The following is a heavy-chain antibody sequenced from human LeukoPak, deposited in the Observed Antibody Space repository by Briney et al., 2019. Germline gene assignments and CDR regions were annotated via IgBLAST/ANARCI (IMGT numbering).Heavy chain of an antibody. Sequence: GGSLRLSCAASGFTFSSSGMHWVRQAPGKGLEWVAVISYDGNNKYYADSVKGRFTISRDNPKNTLYLQMNSLRAEDTAVYYCAKDSSSTLDYWGQGTLVTVSS. CDR3: AKDSSSTLDY. CDR1: GFTFSSSG. V-gene: IGHV3-30*18. D-gene: IGHD5/OR15-5a*01. J-gene: IGHJ4*02. CDR2: ISYDGNNK.